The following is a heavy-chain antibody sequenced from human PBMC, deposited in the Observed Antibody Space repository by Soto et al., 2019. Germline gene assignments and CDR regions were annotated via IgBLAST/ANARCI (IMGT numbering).Heavy chain of an antibody. Sequence: GGSLRLSCAASGFTFSSYWMSWVRQAPGKGLEWAANIKQDGSEKYYVDSVKGRFTISRDNAKNSLYLQMNSLRAEDTAVYYCARRYYYDSSGYYYVGTFDYWGQGTLVTVS. CDR1: GFTFSSYW. CDR2: IKQDGSEK. D-gene: IGHD3-22*01. J-gene: IGHJ4*02. V-gene: IGHV3-7*05. CDR3: ARRYYYDSSGYYYVGTFDY.